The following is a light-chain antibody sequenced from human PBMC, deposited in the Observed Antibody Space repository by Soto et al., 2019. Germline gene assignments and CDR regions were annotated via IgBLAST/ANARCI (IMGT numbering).Light chain of an antibody. J-gene: IGKJ1*01. CDR1: SGFSNNY. CDR2: GAS. V-gene: IGKV3-20*01. CDR3: QQYGSSGT. Sequence: EIVLTQSLGTLSLSPPESVRLXCKASSGFSNNYLAWYQQKPGQAPRLLIYGASNRATGIPDRFSGSGSGTDFTLTISRLEPEDFAVYYFQQYGSSGTFGQGTKVDIK.